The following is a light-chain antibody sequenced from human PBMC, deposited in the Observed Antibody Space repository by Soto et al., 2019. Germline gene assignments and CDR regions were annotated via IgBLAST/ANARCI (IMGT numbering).Light chain of an antibody. V-gene: IGKV3-11*01. CDR1: QSVSSY. CDR3: QQRSNWLYT. J-gene: IGKJ2*01. CDR2: DAS. Sequence: EIVLTQSPATLSLSPGERATLSCRASQSVSSYLAWYQQKPGQAPRLLIYDASNRATGIPARFSGSGSGTDFTLTISSLAPEDCAVYYCQQRSNWLYTFGQGTKLEIK.